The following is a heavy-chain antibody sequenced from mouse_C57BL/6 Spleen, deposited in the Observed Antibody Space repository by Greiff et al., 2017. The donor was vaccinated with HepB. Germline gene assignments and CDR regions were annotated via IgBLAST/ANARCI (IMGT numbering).Heavy chain of an antibody. Sequence: VQLQQPGAELVMPGASVKLSCKASGYTFTSYWMHWVKQRPGQGLEWIGEIDPSDSYTNYNQKFKGKSTLTVDKSSSTAYMQLSSLTSEDSAVYYCAFITTVGGAMDYWGQGTSVTVSS. J-gene: IGHJ4*01. D-gene: IGHD1-1*01. CDR3: AFITTVGGAMDY. V-gene: IGHV1-69*01. CDR2: IDPSDSYT. CDR1: GYTFTSYW.